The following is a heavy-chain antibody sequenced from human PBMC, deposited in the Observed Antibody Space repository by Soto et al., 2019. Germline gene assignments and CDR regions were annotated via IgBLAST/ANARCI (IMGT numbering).Heavy chain of an antibody. CDR1: GYTFTSYD. J-gene: IGHJ3*02. CDR3: ARLDYIVVDHVGAFDI. V-gene: IGHV1-8*01. D-gene: IGHD3-22*01. CDR2: MNPNSGNT. Sequence: ASVKVSCKASGYTFTSYDINWVRQATGQGLEWMGWMNPNSGNTGYAQKFQGRVTMTRNTSISTAYMELSSLRSEDTAVYYCARLDYIVVDHVGAFDIWGQGKMVTVSS.